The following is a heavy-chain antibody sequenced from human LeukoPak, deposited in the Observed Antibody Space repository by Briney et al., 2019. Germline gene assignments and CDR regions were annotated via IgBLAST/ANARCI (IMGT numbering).Heavy chain of an antibody. J-gene: IGHJ3*02. CDR1: GFTFSSYG. D-gene: IGHD2-2*01. CDR2: IRYGGSNK. CDR3: AKLGCNSTSCYHI. Sequence: GGSLSLSCTASGFTFSSYGMHWVREAPGKGLEWAAFIRYGGSNKYSADSVKGRFTISRDNSKNTLYLHMNSLRGEDTAVYCCAKLGCNSTSCYHIWGQGTMVTVSS. V-gene: IGHV3-30*02.